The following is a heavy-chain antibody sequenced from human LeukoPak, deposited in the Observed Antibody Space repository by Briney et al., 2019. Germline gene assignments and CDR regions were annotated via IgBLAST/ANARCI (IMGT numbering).Heavy chain of an antibody. CDR1: GASITSNTDY. J-gene: IGHJ4*02. V-gene: IGHV4-39*01. CDR3: ARSSSRWLQRNLDY. CDR2: IYYTGSV. Sequence: SETLSLTCTVSGASITSNTDYWGWIRQPPGKGLEWLGTIYYTGSVYYHSSLKSRLTISVDTSKNQFSLKLSSVTAADTAVYYCARSSSRWLQRNLDYWGQGTLVTVSS. D-gene: IGHD5-24*01.